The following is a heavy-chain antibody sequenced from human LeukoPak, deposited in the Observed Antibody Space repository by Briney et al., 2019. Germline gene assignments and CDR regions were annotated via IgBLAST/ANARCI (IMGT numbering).Heavy chain of an antibody. Sequence: SQTLSLTCTVSGGSISSGGYYWRWIRQHPGKGLEWIEYIYYSGSTYYNPSLKSRVTISVDTSKNQFSLKLSSVTPADTAVYYCARRIVVVPAATDYFDYWGQGTLVTVSS. CDR2: IYYSGST. CDR3: ARRIVVVPAATDYFDY. D-gene: IGHD2-2*01. CDR1: GGSISSGGYY. J-gene: IGHJ4*02. V-gene: IGHV4-31*03.